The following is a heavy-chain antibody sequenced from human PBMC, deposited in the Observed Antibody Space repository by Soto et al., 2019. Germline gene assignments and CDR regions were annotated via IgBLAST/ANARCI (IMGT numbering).Heavy chain of an antibody. CDR2: ISYDGSSK. D-gene: IGHD3-3*01. Sequence: GGSLRLSCAASGFTVSSNYMSWVRQAPGKGLEWVAVISYDGSSKNHADTVKGRFTISRDNSKNTLYLQMNSLRAEDTAVYYCARGYDFWSGYYYPYGMDVWGQGTTVTVSS. CDR3: ARGYDFWSGYYYPYGMDV. CDR1: GFTVSSNY. J-gene: IGHJ6*02. V-gene: IGHV3-30*03.